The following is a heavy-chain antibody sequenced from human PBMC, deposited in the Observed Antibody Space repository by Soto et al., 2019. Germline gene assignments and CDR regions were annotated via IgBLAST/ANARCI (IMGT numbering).Heavy chain of an antibody. J-gene: IGHJ4*02. CDR3: ARRYGGTFDY. CDR2: IYYSGST. CDR1: GGSISNYY. Sequence: SETLSLTCIVSGGSISNYYWSWIRQLPGKGLEWIGYIYYSGSTNYNPSLKSRITILIDTSKKQFSLKLNSVTAADTAVYYCARRYGGTFDYWGQGTLVTVSS. V-gene: IGHV4-59*01. D-gene: IGHD2-15*01.